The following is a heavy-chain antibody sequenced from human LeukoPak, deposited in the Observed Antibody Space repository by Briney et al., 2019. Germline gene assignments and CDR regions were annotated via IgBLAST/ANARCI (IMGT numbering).Heavy chain of an antibody. CDR1: GFTFSSYE. V-gene: IGHV3-48*03. Sequence: PGGSLRLSCAASGFTFSSYEMNWVRQAPGKGLEWVSYISSSGSTIYYADSVKGRFTISRDNAKNSLYLQMNSLRAEDTALYYXXXXXMLRAVPKIHFDYWGQGILVTVSS. CDR2: ISSSGSTI. D-gene: IGHD3-10*01. CDR3: XXXXMLRAVPKIHFDY. J-gene: IGHJ4*02.